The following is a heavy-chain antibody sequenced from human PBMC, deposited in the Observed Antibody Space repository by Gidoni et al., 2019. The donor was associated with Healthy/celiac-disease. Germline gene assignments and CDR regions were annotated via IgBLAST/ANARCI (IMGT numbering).Heavy chain of an antibody. V-gene: IGHV1-8*01. CDR1: GYTFTSYD. CDR2: MNPNRGNT. Sequence: QVQLVQSGAEVKKPGASVKVSCKASGYTFTSYDINWVRQATGQGLEWMGWMNPNRGNTGYAQKFQGRVTMTRNTSISTAYMELSSLRSEDTAVYYCARPGLNYDSSGYGRFYGMDVWGQGTTVTVSS. D-gene: IGHD3-22*01. J-gene: IGHJ6*02. CDR3: ARPGLNYDSSGYGRFYGMDV.